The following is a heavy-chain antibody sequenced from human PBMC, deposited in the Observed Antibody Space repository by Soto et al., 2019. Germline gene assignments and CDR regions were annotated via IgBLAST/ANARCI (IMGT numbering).Heavy chain of an antibody. V-gene: IGHV4-39*01. CDR3: ARPDYSGYAYFDY. J-gene: IGHJ4*02. CDR2: IYYSGST. D-gene: IGHD5-12*01. CDR1: GGSISSSSYY. Sequence: PSETLSLTCTVSGGSISSSSYYWGWIRQPPGKGLEWIGSIYYSGSTYYNPSLKSRVTISVDTSKNQFSLKLSSVTAADTAVYYCARPDYSGYAYFDYWGQGTLVTVSS.